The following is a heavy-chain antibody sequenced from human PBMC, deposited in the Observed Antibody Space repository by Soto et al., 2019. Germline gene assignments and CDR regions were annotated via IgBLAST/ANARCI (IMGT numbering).Heavy chain of an antibody. J-gene: IGHJ6*01. D-gene: IGHD3-3*01. Sequence: GESLKISCKGSGYSFTSYCISWVRQMPGKGLEWMGRIDPSDSYTNYSPSFQGHVTISADKSISTAYLQWSSLKASDTAMYYCARNGHYDFWSFYGMDVWGQGTTVTV. CDR1: GYSFTSYC. CDR2: IDPSDSYT. CDR3: ARNGHYDFWSFYGMDV. V-gene: IGHV5-10-1*01.